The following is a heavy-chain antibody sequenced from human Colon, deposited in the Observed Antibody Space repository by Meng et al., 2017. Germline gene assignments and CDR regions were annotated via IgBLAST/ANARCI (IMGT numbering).Heavy chain of an antibody. CDR2: FYFGGNS. J-gene: IGHJ4*02. D-gene: IGHD1-26*01. CDR1: GGSISANNNY. Sequence: SETLSLTCIASGGSISANNNYWGWIRQPPGKGLEWIGSFYFGGNSYYNPSLKSRVTLSGDTSKNEFSLKLTSVTAADTAVYYCARGVLRVGNLDYWGQGALVTVSS. V-gene: IGHV4-39*07. CDR3: ARGVLRVGNLDY.